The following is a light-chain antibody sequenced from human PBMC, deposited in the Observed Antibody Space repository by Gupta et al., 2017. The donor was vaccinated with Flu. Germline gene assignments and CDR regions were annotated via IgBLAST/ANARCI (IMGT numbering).Light chain of an antibody. Sequence: QSALTQPASVSGSPGQSITISCTGTSSDVGGYNYFSWYQQHPGKAPKLMIYEVSNRPSGVSNRFSGSKSGNTASLTISGLQAEDEADYYCSSYTSSSTPWVFGGGTKRTVL. CDR3: SSYTSSSTPWV. V-gene: IGLV2-14*01. CDR2: EVS. CDR1: SSDVGGYNY. J-gene: IGLJ3*02.